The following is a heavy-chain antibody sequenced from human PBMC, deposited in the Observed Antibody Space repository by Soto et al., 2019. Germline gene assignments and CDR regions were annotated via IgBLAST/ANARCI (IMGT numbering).Heavy chain of an antibody. V-gene: IGHV4-4*02. CDR3: AREGFDHRTDY. CDR2: MFASGSS. Sequence: QVQLQESGPGLVKPSETLSLTCAVSGDSISSPNWWSWYRQSPGKGLELIGEMFASGSSNYNPSHECRVTISLDTSKHHFSLKLTSLTAADTAIYYCAREGFDHRTDYWGQGIPVSVSS. CDR1: GDSISSPNW. J-gene: IGHJ4*02.